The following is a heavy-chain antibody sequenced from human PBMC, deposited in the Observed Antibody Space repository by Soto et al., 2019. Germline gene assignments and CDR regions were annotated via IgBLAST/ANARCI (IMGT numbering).Heavy chain of an antibody. J-gene: IGHJ4*02. V-gene: IGHV4-39*01. CDR2: IYYSGST. Sequence: SETLSLTCTVSGGSISSSSYYWGWIRKPPGKGLEWIGSIYYSGSTYYNPSLKSRVTISVDTSKNQFSLKLSSVTAADTAVYYCASVSVADSSFDYWGQGTLVTVSS. CDR1: GGSISSSSYY. D-gene: IGHD6-19*01. CDR3: ASVSVADSSFDY.